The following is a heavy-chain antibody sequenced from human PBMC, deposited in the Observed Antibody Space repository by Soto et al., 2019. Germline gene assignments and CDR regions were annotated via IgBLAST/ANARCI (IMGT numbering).Heavy chain of an antibody. V-gene: IGHV3-48*02. CDR3: ARSVEGHFDY. Sequence: EVQLVESGGGLVQPGGSLRLSCAASGFRFNIYSMNWVRQAPGRGLEWSAYITSDTNTIKYADSVKGRFTISRDNARKSVFLQMNSLRDEDTAVYYCARSVEGHFDYWGQGTVVTVSS. J-gene: IGHJ4*02. D-gene: IGHD6-19*01. CDR1: GFRFNIYS. CDR2: ITSDTNTI.